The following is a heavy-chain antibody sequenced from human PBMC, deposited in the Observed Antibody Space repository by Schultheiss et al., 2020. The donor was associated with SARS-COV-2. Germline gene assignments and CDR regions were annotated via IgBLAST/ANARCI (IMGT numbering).Heavy chain of an antibody. CDR2: ISSSSSYI. V-gene: IGHV3-21*01. D-gene: IGHD3-10*01. CDR1: GFTFSSYS. J-gene: IGHJ6*02. CDR3: ARVAPGSGSYYSYGMDV. Sequence: GSLRLSCAASGFTFSSYSMNWVRQAPGKGLEWVSSISSSSSYIYYADSVKGRFTISRDNAKNSLYLQMNSLRAKDTAVYYCARVAPGSGSYYSYGMDVWGQGTTVTVSS.